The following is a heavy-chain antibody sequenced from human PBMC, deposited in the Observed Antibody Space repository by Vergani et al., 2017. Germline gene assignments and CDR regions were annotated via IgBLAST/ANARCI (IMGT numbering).Heavy chain of an antibody. CDR3: ARGGSYYDSSGYYERPFDY. D-gene: IGHD3-22*01. CDR1: GGTFSSYA. J-gene: IGHJ4*02. Sequence: QVQLVQSGAEVKKPGSSVKVSCKASGGTFSSYAISWVRQAPGQGLEWMGGIIPIFGTANYAQKFQGRVTITADKSTSTAYMELSSLRSEDTAVYYCARGGSYYDSSGYYERPFDYWGQGTLVTVSS. CDR2: IIPIFGTA. V-gene: IGHV1-69*06.